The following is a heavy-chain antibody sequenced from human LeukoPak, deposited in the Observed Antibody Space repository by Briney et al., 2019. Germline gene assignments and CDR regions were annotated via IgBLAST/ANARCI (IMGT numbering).Heavy chain of an antibody. J-gene: IGHJ6*03. CDR1: GYSFTNYW. Sequence: GESLKISCKGSGYSFTNYWIGWVRQMPGKGLEWMGIIYPGDSDTRYSPSFQGQVTISADKPINTAYLQWRSLKASDTAMYYCARHTDYYYMDVWGKGTTVTVSS. CDR2: IYPGDSDT. D-gene: IGHD2-8*02. V-gene: IGHV5-51*01. CDR3: ARHTDYYYMDV.